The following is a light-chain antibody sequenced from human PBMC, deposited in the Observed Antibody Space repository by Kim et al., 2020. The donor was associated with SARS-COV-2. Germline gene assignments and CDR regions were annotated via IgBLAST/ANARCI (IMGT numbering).Light chain of an antibody. Sequence: SLSPGERATLSCRASQSVRTYLAWYQHKPGQAPRLLIYDASNRATGIPARFSGSGSGTDFTLTISSLEPEDFAVYYCQQRGNWPTFGQGTRLEIK. CDR2: DAS. V-gene: IGKV3-11*01. CDR1: QSVRTY. CDR3: QQRGNWPT. J-gene: IGKJ5*01.